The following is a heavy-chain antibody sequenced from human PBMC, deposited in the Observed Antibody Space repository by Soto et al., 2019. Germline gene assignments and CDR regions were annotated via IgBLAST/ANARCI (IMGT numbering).Heavy chain of an antibody. Sequence: GGALRLSCAASGFTFSDYYMSGIRQAPGKGLEWVSYISSSGSTIYYADSVKGRFTISRDNAKNSLYLQMNSLRAEDTAVYYCARYLLGDGDLMDIVAPIGELAYWGQGTLVTVSS. D-gene: IGHD5-12*01. CDR3: ARYLLGDGDLMDIVAPIGELAY. V-gene: IGHV3-11*01. CDR1: GFTFSDYY. CDR2: ISSSGSTI. J-gene: IGHJ1*01.